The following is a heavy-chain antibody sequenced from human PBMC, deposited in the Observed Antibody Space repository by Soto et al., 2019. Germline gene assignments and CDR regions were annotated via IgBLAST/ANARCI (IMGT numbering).Heavy chain of an antibody. CDR3: ARDRYYDSSGYYFDY. D-gene: IGHD3-22*01. Sequence: SETLSLTCSVSGGSINSGDYYWNWIRQPPGKGLEWLGSIHYGGSTYYNPSLKSRITISVDTSKNQFSLKLSSVTAADTAVYYCARDRYYDSSGYYFDYWGQGTLVTVSS. J-gene: IGHJ4*02. CDR1: GGSINSGDYY. V-gene: IGHV4-30-4*01. CDR2: IHYGGST.